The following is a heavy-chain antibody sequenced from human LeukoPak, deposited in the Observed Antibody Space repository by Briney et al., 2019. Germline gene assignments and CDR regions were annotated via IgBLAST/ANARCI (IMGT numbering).Heavy chain of an antibody. D-gene: IGHD3-22*01. V-gene: IGHV1-8*01. CDR1: GYTFTSYD. CDR3: ARGSYYYDSSGYSYWFDP. Sequence: GASVKVSCKASGYTFTSYDINWVRQATGQGLEWMGWMNPNSGNTGYAQKLQGRVTMTRNTSISTAYMELSSLRSEDTAVYYCARGSYYYDSSGYSYWFDPWGQGTLVTVSS. J-gene: IGHJ5*02. CDR2: MNPNSGNT.